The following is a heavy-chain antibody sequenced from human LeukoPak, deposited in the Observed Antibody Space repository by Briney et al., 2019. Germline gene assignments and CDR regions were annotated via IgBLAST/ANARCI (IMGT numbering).Heavy chain of an antibody. Sequence: PGRSLRLSCAASGFTFSSYGMHWVRQAPGKGLEWVAVISYDGSNKYYADSVKGRFTISRDNSKNTLYLQMNSLRAEDTAVYYCAKDGGIQLGSIYYYYYMDVWGKGTTVTVSS. CDR2: ISYDGSNK. CDR1: GFTFSSYG. J-gene: IGHJ6*03. V-gene: IGHV3-30*18. D-gene: IGHD5-18*01. CDR3: AKDGGIQLGSIYYYYYMDV.